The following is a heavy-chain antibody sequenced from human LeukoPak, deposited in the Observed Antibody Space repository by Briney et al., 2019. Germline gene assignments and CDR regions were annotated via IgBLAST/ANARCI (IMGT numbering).Heavy chain of an antibody. Sequence: SETLSLTCTVSGGSISTYYWSRIRQPPGKGLEWIGYIYYSGSTNYNPSLKSRVTISVDTSKNQFSLKLSSVTAADTAVYYCARLAPSGSNYWGQGTLVTVSS. CDR1: GGSISTYY. D-gene: IGHD1-26*01. CDR2: IYYSGST. V-gene: IGHV4-59*12. CDR3: ARLAPSGSNY. J-gene: IGHJ4*02.